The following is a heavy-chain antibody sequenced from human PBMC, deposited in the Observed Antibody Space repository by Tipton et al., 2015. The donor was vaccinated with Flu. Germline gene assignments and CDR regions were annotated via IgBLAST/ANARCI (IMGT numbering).Heavy chain of an antibody. CDR3: ARGADDSGDAFDI. CDR1: GYTFTGYY. D-gene: IGHD4/OR15-4a*01. CDR2: INPNTGGT. Sequence: QVQLVQSGAEVKKPGASVKVSCKASGYTFTGYYVLWVRQAPGQGLECVGRINPNTGGTNYAQKFQGRVTMTRDTAISTAYMEVTGLTYDDTAVYYRARGADDSGDAFDIWGQGTMVTVSS. J-gene: IGHJ3*02. V-gene: IGHV1-2*06.